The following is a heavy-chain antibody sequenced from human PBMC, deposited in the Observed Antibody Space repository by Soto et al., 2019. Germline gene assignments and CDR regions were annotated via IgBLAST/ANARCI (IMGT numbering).Heavy chain of an antibody. CDR1: GFTFSDYY. V-gene: IGHV3-11*01. D-gene: IGHD6-25*01. Sequence: GGSLRLSCAASGFTFSDYYMSWMRQAPEKGLEWVSYVSGDGGAKSYADSVKGRFSISRDNAKNSLYLLMNSLRAEDTAVYYCARLGSIAAAGTPDYWGQGTLVTVSS. J-gene: IGHJ4*02. CDR3: ARLGSIAAAGTPDY. CDR2: VSGDGGAK.